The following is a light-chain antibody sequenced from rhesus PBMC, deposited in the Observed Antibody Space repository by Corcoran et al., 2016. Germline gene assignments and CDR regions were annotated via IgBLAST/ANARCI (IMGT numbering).Light chain of an antibody. Sequence: IQTTQSPSFRYAFVGDTVTITGRTSQRISSWFTWSQQKPGKAPKPLIYKASTLQSGVPSRYSGSGSGTDFTLTISSLPSDDFASYYYQQYNSSPWTFGQGTKVEIK. CDR2: KAS. V-gene: IGKV1-22*01. J-gene: IGKJ1*01. CDR3: QQYNSSPWT. CDR1: QRISSW.